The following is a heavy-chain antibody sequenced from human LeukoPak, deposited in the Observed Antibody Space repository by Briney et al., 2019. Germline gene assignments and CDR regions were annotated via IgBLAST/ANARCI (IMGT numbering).Heavy chain of an antibody. CDR3: PRDPPRAPPYMRGNWFGP. CDR1: GYTFASAG. CDR2: INNYNGNT. D-gene: IGHD3-16*01. J-gene: IGHJ5*02. Sequence: GSVKVSSKASGYTFASAGVSWVRQAPGQGLEWMGWINNYNGNTNYVQKLQGRVTMATDKSTSTPYMELRNLRTYATAVYLCPRDPPRAPPYMRGNWFGPWGQGTLVTVS. V-gene: IGHV1-18*01.